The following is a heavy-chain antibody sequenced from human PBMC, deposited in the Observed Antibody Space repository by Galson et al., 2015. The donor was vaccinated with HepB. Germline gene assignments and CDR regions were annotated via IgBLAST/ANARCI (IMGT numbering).Heavy chain of an antibody. Sequence: SVKVSCKASGYTLTNYHFHCVRQAPRQGPACMGKIFAGGGSPSFAERFQGRVTLTRDSSTSTIYMEVSSLRSDDTAVYYCARETPDTYYFDSRGQGTLVTVSS. V-gene: IGHV1-46*01. D-gene: IGHD2-15*01. CDR1: GYTLTNYH. CDR2: IFAGGGSP. J-gene: IGHJ4*02. CDR3: ARETPDTYYFDS.